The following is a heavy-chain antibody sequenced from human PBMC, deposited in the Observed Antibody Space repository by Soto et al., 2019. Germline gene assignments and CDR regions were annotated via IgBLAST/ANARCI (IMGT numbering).Heavy chain of an antibody. CDR1: GFTFSSYA. CDR3: ASLVQAAWYNWFDP. CDR2: ISYDGSNK. D-gene: IGHD1-26*01. Sequence: QVQLVESGGGVVQPGRSLRLSCAASGFTFSSYAMHWVRQAPGKGLEWVAVISYDGSNKYYADSVKGRFTISRDNSKNTLYLQMNSLRAEATAVYYCASLVQAAWYNWFDPWGQGTLVTVSS. V-gene: IGHV3-30-3*01. J-gene: IGHJ5*02.